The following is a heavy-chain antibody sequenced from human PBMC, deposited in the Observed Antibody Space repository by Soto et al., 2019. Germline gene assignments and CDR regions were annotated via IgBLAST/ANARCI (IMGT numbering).Heavy chain of an antibody. V-gene: IGHV1-69*13. CDR3: CERARLRSRYYYYYGMDV. Sequence: ASVKVSCKASGGTFSSYAISWVRQAPGQGLEWMGGIIPIFGTANYAQKFQGRVTITADESTSTAYMELSSPRSEDTAVYCWCERARLRSRYYYYYGMDVWGQGTTVTVSS. D-gene: IGHD6-6*01. J-gene: IGHJ6*02. CDR1: GGTFSSYA. CDR2: IIPIFGTA.